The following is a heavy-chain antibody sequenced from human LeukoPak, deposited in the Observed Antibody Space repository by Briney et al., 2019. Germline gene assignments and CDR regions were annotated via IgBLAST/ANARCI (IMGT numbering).Heavy chain of an antibody. D-gene: IGHD4-23*01. V-gene: IGHV4-38-2*02. CDR2: VYHSGST. CDR1: GYSIMSTFY. CDR3: ARVSDDEHGGNSGAIYFES. J-gene: IGHJ4*02. Sequence: SETLSLTCTVSGYSIMSTFYWGWIRQSPGKGLEWIGNVYHSGSTYSNPSLRSRVTILVDTSKNQFSLKLSSVTAADTAVYYCARVSDDEHGGNSGAIYFESWGQGTVVTVSS.